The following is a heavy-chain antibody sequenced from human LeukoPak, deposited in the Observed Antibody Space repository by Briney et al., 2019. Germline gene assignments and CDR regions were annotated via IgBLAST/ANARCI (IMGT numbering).Heavy chain of an antibody. Sequence: PSETLSLTCTVSGGSISSSSYYWGWLRQPPGKGLEWIGSIYYSGSTYYNPSLKSRVTISVDTSKNQSSLKLSSVTAADTAVYYCARLTSAVAGSPNPWGQGTLVTVSS. CDR2: IYYSGST. CDR1: GGSISSSSYY. D-gene: IGHD6-19*01. V-gene: IGHV4-39*01. J-gene: IGHJ5*02. CDR3: ARLTSAVAGSPNP.